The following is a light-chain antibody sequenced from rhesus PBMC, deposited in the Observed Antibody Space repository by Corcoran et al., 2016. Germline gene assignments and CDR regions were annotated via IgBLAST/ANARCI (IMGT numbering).Light chain of an antibody. CDR1: SSVSTS. J-gene: IGKJ1*01. CDR3: QQGNSIPWT. CDR2: RAS. V-gene: IGKV3-42*01. Sequence: EIVLTQSPTSMAVSQGERVTISCTASSSVSTSYLHWYQQKPGFPPMLLADRASRLASGVPARFSGSGSGTSYTLTISSMEAEDAANYYCQQGNSIPWTFGQGTKVEIK.